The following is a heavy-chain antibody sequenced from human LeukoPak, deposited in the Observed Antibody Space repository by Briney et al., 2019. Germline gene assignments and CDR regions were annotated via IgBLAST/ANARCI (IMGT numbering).Heavy chain of an antibody. CDR1: SDTFTSFA. Sequence: SVKVSCKPSSDTFTSFAITWVRQAPGQGFEWMGTIIPVFGTVNYAQKFQGRVTITADESTSTAYMELSSLRSEDTAVYYCASGRYNWNPQEFDYWGQGTLVTVSS. CDR2: IIPVFGTV. D-gene: IGHD1-20*01. CDR3: ASGRYNWNPQEFDY. J-gene: IGHJ4*02. V-gene: IGHV1-69*13.